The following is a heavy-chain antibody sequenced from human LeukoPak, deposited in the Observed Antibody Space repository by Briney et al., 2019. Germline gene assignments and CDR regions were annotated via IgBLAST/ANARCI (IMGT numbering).Heavy chain of an antibody. Sequence: GGSLRLSCAASGFTFSSYSMNWVRQAPGKGLEWVSYISSSSTTIYYADSVKGRFTISRDNAKNSLYLQMNSLRAEDTAVYYCARESFGNTYTRVDGYWGQGTLVTVSS. V-gene: IGHV3-48*04. D-gene: IGHD3-3*01. CDR3: ARESFGNTYTRVDGY. CDR1: GFTFSSYS. J-gene: IGHJ4*02. CDR2: ISSSSTTI.